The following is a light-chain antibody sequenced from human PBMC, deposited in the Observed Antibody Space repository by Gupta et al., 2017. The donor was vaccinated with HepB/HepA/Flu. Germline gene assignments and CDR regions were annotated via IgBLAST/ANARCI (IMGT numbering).Light chain of an antibody. J-gene: IGKJ1*01. CDR3: HQYGSSPRT. CDR2: GVS. V-gene: IGKV3-20*01. Sequence: EIVLTQSPGTLSLSPGERATLSCRASQRVTSNYLGWNQQKPGQAPRLLIFGVSNRATGIPDRFSGSGSGTDFTLTISRLEPEDFAVYYCHQYGSSPRTFGQGTKVNIK. CDR1: QRVTSNY.